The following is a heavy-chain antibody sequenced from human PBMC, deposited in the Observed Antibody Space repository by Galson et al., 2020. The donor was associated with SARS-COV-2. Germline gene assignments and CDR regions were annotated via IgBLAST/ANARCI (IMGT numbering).Heavy chain of an antibody. CDR2: IYWHSTRI. CDR1: GFTFDDSA. D-gene: IGHD3-10*01. J-gene: IGHJ3*01. V-gene: IGHV3-9*03. CDR3: VRDISPGGAHV. Sequence: SLRLSCAASGFTFDDSAMHWIRQAPGKGLEWVSGIYWHSTRIDYADSVKGRFTVSRDDANNFLHLQVNSLRVEDMALYYCVRDISPGGAHVWGQGTMVIVSP.